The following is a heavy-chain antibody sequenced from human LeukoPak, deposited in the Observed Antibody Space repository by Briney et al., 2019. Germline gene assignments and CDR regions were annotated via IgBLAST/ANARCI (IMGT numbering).Heavy chain of an antibody. J-gene: IGHJ4*02. Sequence: GGSLRLSCAASGFIFSSYEMNWVRQAPGKGLEWVSCISSSGSSKYYADSVKGRFTISRDNAKNSLSLQMNSLRAEDTAVYYCARDSKRAGYSSGSDYWGQGTLVTVSS. D-gene: IGHD6-19*01. CDR1: GFIFSSYE. CDR3: ARDSKRAGYSSGSDY. V-gene: IGHV3-48*03. CDR2: ISSSGSSK.